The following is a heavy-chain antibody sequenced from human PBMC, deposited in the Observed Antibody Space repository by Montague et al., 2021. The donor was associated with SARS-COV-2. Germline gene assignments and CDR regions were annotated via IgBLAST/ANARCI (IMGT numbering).Heavy chain of an antibody. Sequence: SETLSLTCTVSGGSIPNDDWSWIRQPPGKGLEWIVNIFKNVDIDYNPSLRSRVIISVDTSKSQFSLKVTSVTAADTAAYYCARYYERSLDVWGQGTTVTVSS. CDR2: IFKNVDI. CDR3: ARYYERSLDV. V-gene: IGHV4-59*08. CDR1: GGSIPNDD. D-gene: IGHD3-16*01. J-gene: IGHJ6*02.